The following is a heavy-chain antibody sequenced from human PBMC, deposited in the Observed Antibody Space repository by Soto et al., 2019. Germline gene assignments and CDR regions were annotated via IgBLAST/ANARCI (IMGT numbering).Heavy chain of an antibody. V-gene: IGHV3-48*02. Sequence: EVQLVESGGGLVQPGGSLRLSCAASGFTFSSYSMDWVRQAPGKGLEWVSYITRSSSPIYYADSVKGRFTTSRDNGKNSLYLQMNSLRDEDTAVYYCARLYTRGWYFDHWGQGTLVTVSS. D-gene: IGHD6-19*01. J-gene: IGHJ4*02. CDR3: ARLYTRGWYFDH. CDR2: ITRSSSPI. CDR1: GFTFSSYS.